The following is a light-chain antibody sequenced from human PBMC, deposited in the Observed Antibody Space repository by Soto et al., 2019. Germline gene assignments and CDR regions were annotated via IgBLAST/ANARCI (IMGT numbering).Light chain of an antibody. V-gene: IGKV3-20*01. CDR2: GAS. J-gene: IGKJ4*01. Sequence: EIVLTQSPGTVSLSPGERATLSCRASQSVGSRWLAWYQQKPGQAPRLLIYGASSRATGIPDRFSGSGSGTDFTLTISRLEPEDFAVYYCQQYGSSPLTFGGGTKVEIK. CDR1: QSVGSRW. CDR3: QQYGSSPLT.